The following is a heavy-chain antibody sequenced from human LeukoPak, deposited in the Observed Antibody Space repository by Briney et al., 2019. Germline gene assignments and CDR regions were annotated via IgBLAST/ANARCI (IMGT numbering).Heavy chain of an antibody. D-gene: IGHD1-26*01. Sequence: GGSLRLSYATSGFTFSNYGMHWVRQAPGKGLEWVSAISGSGVSTYYADSVKGRFTISRDNSKNMLYLQMNSLRAEDTAVYYCAKDGPLVGPYYFDYWGQGTLVTVSS. CDR3: AKDGPLVGPYYFDY. J-gene: IGHJ4*02. CDR1: GFTFSNYG. V-gene: IGHV3-23*01. CDR2: ISGSGVST.